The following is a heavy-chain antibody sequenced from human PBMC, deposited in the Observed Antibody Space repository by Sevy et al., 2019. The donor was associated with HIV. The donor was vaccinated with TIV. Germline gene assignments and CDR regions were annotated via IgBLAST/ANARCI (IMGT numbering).Heavy chain of an antibody. CDR1: GGSISSGGYS. CDR2: IYHSGST. J-gene: IGHJ4*02. Sequence: SETLSLTCAVSGGSISSGGYSWSWIRQPPGKGLECIGYIYHSGSTYYNPSLKSRVTISVDRSKNQFSLKLSSVTAADTAVYYCARGSPHRYYYDSSGYSHPFDYWAQGTLVTVSS. CDR3: ARGSPHRYYYDSSGYSHPFDY. D-gene: IGHD3-22*01. V-gene: IGHV4-30-2*01.